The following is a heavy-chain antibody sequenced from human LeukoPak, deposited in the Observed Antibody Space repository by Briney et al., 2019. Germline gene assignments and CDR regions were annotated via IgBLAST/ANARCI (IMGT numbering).Heavy chain of an antibody. J-gene: IGHJ6*02. CDR2: IGTAGDT. CDR3: ARKLWGNGMDV. CDR1: GFTFSSCD. Sequence: GGSLRLSCAASGFTFSSCDMHWVRQPTGKGLEWVPGIGTAGDTHYVDSVKGRFTISRENAKNSMYLQMNSLRAGDTAVYYCARKLWGNGMDVWGQGTTVTVSS. D-gene: IGHD3-10*01. V-gene: IGHV3-13*04.